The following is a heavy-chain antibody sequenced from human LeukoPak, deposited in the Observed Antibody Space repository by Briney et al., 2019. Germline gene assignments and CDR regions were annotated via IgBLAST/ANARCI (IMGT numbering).Heavy chain of an antibody. CDR1: GFTFSSYG. D-gene: IGHD3-10*01. V-gene: IGHV3-21*01. CDR2: ISSGSTYT. J-gene: IGHJ4*02. Sequence: GGSLRLSCAASGFTFSSYGMNWVRQAPGKGLEWVSSISSGSTYTYYADSVKGRFTISRDNAKNSLYLQMNSLRAEDTAVYYCAKKTNVGSGSYFSNYFDYWGQGTLVTVSS. CDR3: AKKTNVGSGSYFSNYFDY.